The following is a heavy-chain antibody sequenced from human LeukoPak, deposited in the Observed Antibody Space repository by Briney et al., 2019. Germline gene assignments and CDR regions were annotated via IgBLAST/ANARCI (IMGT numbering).Heavy chain of an antibody. J-gene: IGHJ4*02. Sequence: SETLSLTCTVSGGSISSSSYYWGWIRQPPGKGLEWVGSIYYSGSTYYNPSLKSRVTISVDTSKNQFSLRLTSVTAADTAVYYCARHSSSSAANFDYWGQGTLVTVSS. CDR1: GGSISSSSYY. CDR3: ARHSSSSAANFDY. D-gene: IGHD6-6*01. CDR2: IYYSGST. V-gene: IGHV4-39*01.